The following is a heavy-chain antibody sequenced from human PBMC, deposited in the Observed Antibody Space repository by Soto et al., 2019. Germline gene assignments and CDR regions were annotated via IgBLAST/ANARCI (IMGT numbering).Heavy chain of an antibody. Sequence: GGALRLSCAASGFTFSSSAMHWVRQAPGKGLEWVAVISYDGGNKYYADSVKGRFTISRDNSKNTLYLQMNSLRAEDTAVYYCARDRDYYGSGSQTYGMDVWGQGTTVTVSS. D-gene: IGHD3-10*01. CDR2: ISYDGGNK. CDR1: GFTFSSSA. V-gene: IGHV3-30-3*01. J-gene: IGHJ6*02. CDR3: ARDRDYYGSGSQTYGMDV.